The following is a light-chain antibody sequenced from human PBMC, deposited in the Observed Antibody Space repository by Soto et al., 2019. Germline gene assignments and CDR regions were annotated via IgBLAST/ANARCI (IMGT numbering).Light chain of an antibody. CDR3: QHHGGSPIT. V-gene: IGKV3-20*01. CDR1: QSVSSSY. J-gene: IGKJ5*01. CDR2: AAS. Sequence: EIALTQSPDTLSLSPGERATLSCGASQSVSSSYLAWYQQKPGQAPRLLIFAASSRASGIPDRFSGTGSGTDFTLTISRLEPEDFAMYYCQHHGGSPITFGQGTRLEIK.